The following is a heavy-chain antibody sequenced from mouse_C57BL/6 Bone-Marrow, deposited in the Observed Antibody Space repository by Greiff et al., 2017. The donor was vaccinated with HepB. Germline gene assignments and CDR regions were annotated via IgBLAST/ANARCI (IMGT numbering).Heavy chain of an antibody. Sequence: VQLQESGAELVRPGASVKLSCKASGYTFTDYYINWVKQRPGQGLEWIARIYPGSGNTYYNEKFKGKATLTAEKSSSTAYMQLSSLTSEDSAVYFCARLGYRLSMDYWGQGTSVTVSS. V-gene: IGHV1-76*01. CDR1: GYTFTDYY. CDR2: IYPGSGNT. J-gene: IGHJ4*01. D-gene: IGHD1-2*01. CDR3: ARLGYRLSMDY.